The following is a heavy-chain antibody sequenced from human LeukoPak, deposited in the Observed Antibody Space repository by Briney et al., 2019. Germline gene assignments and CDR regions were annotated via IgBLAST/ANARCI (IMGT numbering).Heavy chain of an antibody. CDR2: ISAYNGNT. D-gene: IGHD2-15*01. V-gene: IGHV1-18*01. CDR3: ARGGCSGGTCYIGYYYYYYMDV. Sequence: ASVKVSCKASGYTFTSYGISWVRQAPGQGLEWMGWISAYNGNTNYAQKLQGRVTMTTDTSTSTAYMELRSLRSDDTAVYYCARGGCSGGTCYIGYYYYYYMDVWGKGTMVTVSS. J-gene: IGHJ6*03. CDR1: GYTFTSYG.